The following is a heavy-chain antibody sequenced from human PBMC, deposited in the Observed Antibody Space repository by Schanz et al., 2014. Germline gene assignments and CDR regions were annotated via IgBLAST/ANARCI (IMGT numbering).Heavy chain of an antibody. CDR3: AREEGWGIAAAGPKHYYYGMDV. CDR1: GFAFSSYS. D-gene: IGHD6-13*01. CDR2: ISSSGTTI. J-gene: IGHJ6*02. V-gene: IGHV3-48*04. Sequence: QLVGSGGGLIQPGGSLRLSCTASGFAFSSYSMNWVRQAPGKGLEWVSYISSSGTTIYYADSVKGRFTISRDNAKNSMYLHMKSLRGEDTAVYYCAREEGWGIAAAGPKHYYYGMDVWGQGTTVTVSS.